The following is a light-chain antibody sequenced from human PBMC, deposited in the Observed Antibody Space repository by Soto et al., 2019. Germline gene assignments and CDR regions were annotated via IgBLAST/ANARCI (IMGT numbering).Light chain of an antibody. Sequence: QSVLTQPPSVSGAPGQRVTISCTGSSSNIGAVYDVHWYQHLPGTAPKLLIYGNTNRPSGVPDRFSGSKSGASASLAITGLQAEDEADYYCQSYASSLSGYVFGTGTKVTVL. CDR1: SSNIGAVYD. CDR3: QSYASSLSGYV. J-gene: IGLJ1*01. CDR2: GNT. V-gene: IGLV1-40*01.